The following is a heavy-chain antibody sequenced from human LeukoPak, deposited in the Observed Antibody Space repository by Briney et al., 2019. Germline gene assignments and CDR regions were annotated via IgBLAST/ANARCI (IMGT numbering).Heavy chain of an antibody. CDR1: GGTFSSYA. J-gene: IGHJ6*03. D-gene: IGHD6-13*01. CDR2: IIPIFGTA. V-gene: IGHV1-69*13. CDR3: ARVVRQEQLVDYYYMDV. Sequence: SVKVSCKASGGTFSSYAISWVRQAPGQGLEWMGGIIPIFGTANYAQKFQGRVTITADESTSTAYMELSSLRSEDTAVYYCARVVRQEQLVDYYYMDVWGKGTTVTVSS.